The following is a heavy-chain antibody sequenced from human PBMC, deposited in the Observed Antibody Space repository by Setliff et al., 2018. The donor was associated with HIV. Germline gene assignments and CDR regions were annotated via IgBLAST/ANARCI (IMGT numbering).Heavy chain of an antibody. D-gene: IGHD5-12*01. V-gene: IGHV4-39*01. CDR1: GGSISSNPSF. CDR2: IHHGGTT. CDR3: ARLGDSGYDFRGYFDY. J-gene: IGHJ4*02. Sequence: KSSETLSLTCTVSGGSISSNPSFWGWIRQSPGKGLEWIGTIHHGGTTFYNPSLKSRVTISIDTSKNQFSVALRSVTAADTALYFCARLGDSGYDFRGYFDYWGQGKLVTVSS.